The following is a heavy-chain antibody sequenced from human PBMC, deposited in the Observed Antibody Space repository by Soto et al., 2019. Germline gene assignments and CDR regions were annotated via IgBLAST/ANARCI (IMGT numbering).Heavy chain of an antibody. V-gene: IGHV4-34*01. CDR1: GGSFSGYY. CDR3: ARGRGKNYYDSSGYFY. Sequence: SETLSLTCAVYGGSFSGYYWSWIRQPPGKGLEWIGEINHSGSTNYNPSLKSRVTISVDTSKNQFSLKLSSVTAADTAVYYCARGRGKNYYDSSGYFYWGQGTLVTVSS. CDR2: INHSGST. D-gene: IGHD3-22*01. J-gene: IGHJ4*02.